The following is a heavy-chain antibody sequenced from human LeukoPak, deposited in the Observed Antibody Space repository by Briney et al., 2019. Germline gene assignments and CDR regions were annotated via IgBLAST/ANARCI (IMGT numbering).Heavy chain of an antibody. V-gene: IGHV3-33*01. J-gene: IGHJ3*02. CDR1: GFTFSRYG. Sequence: PGRSPRLSCAASGFTFSRYGMHWVRQAPGKGLEWVAVIWYDGSNKYYADSVKGRFTISRDNSKNTLYLQMNSLRAEDTAVYYCARDGSSGYYLDAFDIWGQGTMVTVSS. CDR2: IWYDGSNK. CDR3: ARDGSSGYYLDAFDI. D-gene: IGHD3-22*01.